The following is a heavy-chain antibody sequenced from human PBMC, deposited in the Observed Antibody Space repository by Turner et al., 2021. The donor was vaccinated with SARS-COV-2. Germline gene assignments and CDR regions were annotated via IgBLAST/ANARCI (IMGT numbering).Heavy chain of an antibody. V-gene: IGHV1-69*02. CDR1: GGTLSSYT. J-gene: IGHJ4*02. CDR2: IIPILGIT. D-gene: IGHD3-10*01. CDR3: ASRWFGELPFDY. Sequence: QVQLVQSGAEVKKLGSSVKVSCKPSGGTLSSYTISWVRQAPGQGLGWMGRIIPILGITNYAQKFQGRVTITADKSTSAAYMDLNSLRSEDTAVYYCASRWFGELPFDYWGQGTLVTVSS.